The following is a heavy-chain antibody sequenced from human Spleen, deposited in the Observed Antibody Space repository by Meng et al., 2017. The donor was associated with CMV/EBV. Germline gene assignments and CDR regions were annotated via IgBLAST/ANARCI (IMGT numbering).Heavy chain of an antibody. Sequence: GESLKISCAVSGFNFSIYCMNRVRQAPGKGLEWVSAISAGGISTYYADSVKGRFTISRDNSKNTLYLQMNSLRAEDTAVYYCAKGGEYDDFWSGYYFFDYWGQGTLVTVSS. CDR1: GFNFSIYC. CDR3: AKGGEYDDFWSGYYFFDY. V-gene: IGHV3-23*01. CDR2: ISAGGIST. D-gene: IGHD3-3*01. J-gene: IGHJ4*02.